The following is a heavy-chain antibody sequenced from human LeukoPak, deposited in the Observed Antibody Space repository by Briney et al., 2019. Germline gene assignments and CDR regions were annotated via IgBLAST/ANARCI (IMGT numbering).Heavy chain of an antibody. Sequence: SQTLSLTCTVSGGSISSGSYYWTWIRQPAGKGLEWIGRIYTSGSTNHNPSLKSRVTISLDTSKNQFSLKLISVTATDTAVYFCARERTDTSMDYWGQGTLVTVSS. CDR1: GGSISSGSYY. V-gene: IGHV4-61*02. D-gene: IGHD5-18*01. CDR2: IYTSGST. J-gene: IGHJ4*02. CDR3: ARERTDTSMDY.